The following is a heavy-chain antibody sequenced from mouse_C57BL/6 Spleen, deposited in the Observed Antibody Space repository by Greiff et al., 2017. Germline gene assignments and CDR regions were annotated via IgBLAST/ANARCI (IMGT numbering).Heavy chain of an antibody. Sequence: QVQLKQSGAELVRPGASVTLSCKASGYTFTDYEMHWVRQTPVHGLEWIGAIDPETGGTAYNQKFKGKAILTADKSSSTAYMELRSLTSEDSAVYYCTRVWLRRGGYYFDYWGQGTTLTVSS. CDR1: GYTFTDYE. J-gene: IGHJ2*01. CDR2: IDPETGGT. V-gene: IGHV1-15*01. CDR3: TRVWLRRGGYYFDY. D-gene: IGHD2-2*01.